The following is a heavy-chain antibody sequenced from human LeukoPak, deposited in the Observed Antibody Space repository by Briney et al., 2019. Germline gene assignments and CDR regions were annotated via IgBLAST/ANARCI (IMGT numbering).Heavy chain of an antibody. V-gene: IGHV4-61*02. J-gene: IGHJ4*02. Sequence: SETLSLTCTVSGGSISSGNYYWSWIRQPAGKGLEWIGRIFTSGSTNYNPSLKSRVTISVDTSKNQFSLKLSSVTAADTAVYYCARDWWFGELSYFDYWGQGTLVTVSS. D-gene: IGHD3-10*01. CDR2: IFTSGST. CDR3: ARDWWFGELSYFDY. CDR1: GGSISSGNYY.